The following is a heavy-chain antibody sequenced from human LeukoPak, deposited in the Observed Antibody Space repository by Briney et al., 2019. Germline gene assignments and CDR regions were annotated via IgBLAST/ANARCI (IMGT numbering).Heavy chain of an antibody. CDR1: GFTFSNAW. V-gene: IGHV3-23*01. D-gene: IGHD3-22*01. CDR3: ARGAWAYYYDSSGYYGFDY. J-gene: IGHJ4*02. Sequence: PGGSLRLSCAASGFTFSNAWMSWVRQAPGKGLEWVSAIRGSGGSTYYADSVKGRFTISRDNSKNTLYLQMNSLRAEDTAVYYCARGAWAYYYDSSGYYGFDYWGQGTLVTVSS. CDR2: IRGSGGST.